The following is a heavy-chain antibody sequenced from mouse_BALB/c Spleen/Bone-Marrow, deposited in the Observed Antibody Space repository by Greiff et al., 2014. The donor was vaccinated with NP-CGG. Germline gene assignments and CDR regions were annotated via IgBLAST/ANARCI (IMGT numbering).Heavy chain of an antibody. J-gene: IGHJ1*01. Sequence: QVQLQQSGAELVKPGASVKPSCKASGYTFTSYWMHWVKQRPGQGLERIGEIDPSDSYTNYNQKFKGKATLTVDKSSSTAYMQLSSLTSEDSAVYYCARSRGYYDYWYFDVWGAGTTVTVSS. CDR3: ARSRGYYDYWYFDV. CDR1: GYTFTSYW. V-gene: IGHV1-69*02. CDR2: IDPSDSYT. D-gene: IGHD2-4*01.